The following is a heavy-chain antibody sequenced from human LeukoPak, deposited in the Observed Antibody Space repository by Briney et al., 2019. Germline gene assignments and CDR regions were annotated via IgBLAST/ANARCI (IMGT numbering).Heavy chain of an antibody. CDR3: ARDHRIIYSNYDYYYYGMDV. J-gene: IGHJ6*02. CDR1: GGSISSGGYY. D-gene: IGHD4-11*01. V-gene: IGHV4-31*03. Sequence: SETLSLTCTVSGGSISSGGYYWSWIRQHPGKGLEWIGYIYYSGSTYYNPSLKSRVTISVDTSKNQFSLKLSSVTAADTAVYYSARDHRIIYSNYDYYYYGMDVWGQGTTVTVSS. CDR2: IYYSGST.